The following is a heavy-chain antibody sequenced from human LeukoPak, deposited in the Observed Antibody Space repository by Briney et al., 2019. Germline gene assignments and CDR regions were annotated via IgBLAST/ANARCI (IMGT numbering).Heavy chain of an antibody. CDR3: AKDKDGAHFDC. Sequence: PGGSLRLSCAASGFTFDDYAMHWVRQAPGKGLEWVSGISWNSGSIGYADSVKGRFTISRDNAKNSLYLQMNSLRAEDTALYYCAKDKDGAHFDCWGQGTLVTVSS. CDR2: ISWNSGSI. CDR1: GFTFDDYA. D-gene: IGHD4/OR15-4a*01. V-gene: IGHV3-9*01. J-gene: IGHJ4*02.